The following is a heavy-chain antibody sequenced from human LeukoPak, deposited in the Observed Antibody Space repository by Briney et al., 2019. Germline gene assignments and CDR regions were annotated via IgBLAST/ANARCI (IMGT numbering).Heavy chain of an antibody. D-gene: IGHD3-16*02. Sequence: GGSLRLSCAATGLSVSSNFMSWVRQAPGKGLEWVSGINAGGDSTYYADSVKGRFTISRDNSKNTLYLQMNSLRAADTAVYYCAKGSWWGQGTLVTVSS. CDR3: AKGSW. CDR2: INAGGDST. V-gene: IGHV3-23*01. CDR1: GLSVSSNF. J-gene: IGHJ4*02.